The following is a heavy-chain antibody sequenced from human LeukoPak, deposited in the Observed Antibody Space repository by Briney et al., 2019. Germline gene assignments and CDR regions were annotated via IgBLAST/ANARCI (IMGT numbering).Heavy chain of an antibody. V-gene: IGHV3-23*01. CDR3: AKRASDWYYFDY. Sequence: GGSLRLSCAASGLTFSSCAMSWVRQAPGKGPEWVSVISASGASTYYADSVRGRFTISRDNSKNTLYLQMSSLRAEDTAVHYCAKRASDWYYFDYWGQGNLVTVSS. D-gene: IGHD3-9*01. CDR2: ISASGAST. J-gene: IGHJ4*02. CDR1: GLTFSSCA.